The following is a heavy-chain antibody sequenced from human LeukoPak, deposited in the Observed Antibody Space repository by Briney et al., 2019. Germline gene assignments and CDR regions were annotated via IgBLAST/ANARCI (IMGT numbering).Heavy chain of an antibody. V-gene: IGHV1-69*13. Sequence: SVKVSCKASGGTLSSYAISWVRQAPGQGLEWMGGIIPIFGTANYAQKFQGRVTITADESTSTAYMELSSLRSEDTAVYYCAREYSSGWYHFDYWGQGTLVTVSS. CDR1: GGTLSSYA. J-gene: IGHJ4*02. CDR3: AREYSSGWYHFDY. CDR2: IIPIFGTA. D-gene: IGHD6-19*01.